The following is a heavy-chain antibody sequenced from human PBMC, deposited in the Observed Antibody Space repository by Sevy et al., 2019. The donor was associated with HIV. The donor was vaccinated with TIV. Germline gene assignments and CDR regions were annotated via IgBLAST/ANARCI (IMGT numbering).Heavy chain of an antibody. CDR2: IHFDGSDK. Sequence: GGSLRLSCAASAFTFSHYAMHWVRQAPGKGLEWVAFIHFDGSDKYYADSVKGRFTISRDNSKNMLYLQMNSLRAEDTAVYYCAKNTAGAGTGGFHYWGQGTRVTVSS. D-gene: IGHD6-13*01. CDR1: AFTFSHYA. J-gene: IGHJ4*02. CDR3: AKNTAGAGTGGFHY. V-gene: IGHV3-30*02.